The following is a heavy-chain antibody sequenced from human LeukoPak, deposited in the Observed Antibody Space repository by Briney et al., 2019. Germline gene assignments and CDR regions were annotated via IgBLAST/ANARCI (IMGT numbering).Heavy chain of an antibody. CDR2: IYYSGST. D-gene: IGHD1-20*01. CDR1: GGSISSYY. Sequence: SETLSLTCTVSGGSISSYYWSWIRQPPGKGLEWIGYIYYSGSTNYNPSLKSRVTISVDTSKNQFSLKLSSVTAADTAVYYCARDLYNWNDNYFDYWGQGTLVTVSS. J-gene: IGHJ4*02. V-gene: IGHV4-59*01. CDR3: ARDLYNWNDNYFDY.